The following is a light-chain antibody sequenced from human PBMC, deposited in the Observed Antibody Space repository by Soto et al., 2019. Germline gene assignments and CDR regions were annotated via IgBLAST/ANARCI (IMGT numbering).Light chain of an antibody. CDR3: ASYTSSSTSVI. CDR1: SSDIGAYNY. V-gene: IGLV2-14*01. CDR2: EVS. Sequence: QSVLAQPASVSGSPGQSITISCTGTSSDIGAYNYVSWYQQHPGQAPKLMIFEVSNRPSGVSNRFSGSKSGNTASLTISGLQAEDEADYYCASYTSSSTSVIFGRGTKLTVL. J-gene: IGLJ2*01.